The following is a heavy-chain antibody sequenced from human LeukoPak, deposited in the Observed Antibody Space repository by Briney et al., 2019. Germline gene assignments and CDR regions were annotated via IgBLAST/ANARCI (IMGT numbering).Heavy chain of an antibody. Sequence: ASVTVSCKASGYTFTSYYIHWVRQAPGQGLEWMGIINPSGGSTSYAQKFQGRVTMTGDTSTSIVYMELSSLRSEDTAVYYCATSLYCSSTNCYALYFRHWGQGTLVTVSS. J-gene: IGHJ1*01. CDR2: INPSGGST. CDR3: ATSLYCSSTNCYALYFRH. D-gene: IGHD2-2*01. CDR1: GYTFTSYY. V-gene: IGHV1-46*01.